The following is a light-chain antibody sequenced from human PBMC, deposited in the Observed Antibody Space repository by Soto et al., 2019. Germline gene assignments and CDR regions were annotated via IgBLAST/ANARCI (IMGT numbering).Light chain of an antibody. CDR2: WAS. CDR1: QSVLYSSDNKNY. CDR3: QQYYSIPRT. Sequence: DIVMTQSPDSLAVSLGERATINYKSSQSVLYSSDNKNYLGWFQQKQGQPPKLLIYWASTRESGVPDRFSGSGSGTDFTLTISSLQAEDVAVYYCQQYYSIPRTFGQGTKVEIK. V-gene: IGKV4-1*01. J-gene: IGKJ1*01.